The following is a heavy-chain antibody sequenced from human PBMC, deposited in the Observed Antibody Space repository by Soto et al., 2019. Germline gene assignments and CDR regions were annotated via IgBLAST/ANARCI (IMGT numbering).Heavy chain of an antibody. D-gene: IGHD3-22*01. CDR1: GGSISSGGYS. Sequence: SETLSLTCAVSGGSISSGGYSWSWIRQPPGKGLEWIGYIYHSGSTYYNPSLKSRVTISVDRSKNQFSLKLSSVTAADTAVYYCARLAYYYDSSGYYADAFDIWGQGTMVTVSS. CDR2: IYHSGST. J-gene: IGHJ3*02. CDR3: ARLAYYYDSSGYYADAFDI. V-gene: IGHV4-30-2*01.